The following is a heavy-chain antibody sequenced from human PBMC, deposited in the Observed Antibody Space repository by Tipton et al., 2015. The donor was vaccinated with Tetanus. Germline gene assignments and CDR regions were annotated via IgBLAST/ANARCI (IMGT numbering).Heavy chain of an antibody. V-gene: IGHV4-31*03. CDR1: GGSISGSPYF. J-gene: IGHJ5*02. CDR2: TYYSGSI. Sequence: LSLTCSVSGGSISGSPYFWNWIRHQPGKGLEWIGYTYYSGSIHYNPSLESRVTISVDTSKNQFSLKMTSVTAADTAIYYCARDQGGGRVVRLNWFDPWGQGTLVTVSA. CDR3: ARDQGGGRVVRLNWFDP. D-gene: IGHD6-6*01.